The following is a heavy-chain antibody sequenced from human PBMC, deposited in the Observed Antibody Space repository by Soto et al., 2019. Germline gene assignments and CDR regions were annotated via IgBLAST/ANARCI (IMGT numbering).Heavy chain of an antibody. CDR3: ARRGGVPGIADYGMDV. Sequence: QLQLQASGPGLVKPSETLSLTCTVSGGSISSSSYYWGWIRQPPGKGLEWIGSIYYSGSTYYNPSLKSRVTRTVDTSKNPFSPNLSSVSAADTAVYYCARRGGVPGIADYGMDVWGQGTTVAVSS. D-gene: IGHD6-13*01. J-gene: IGHJ6*02. CDR2: IYYSGST. V-gene: IGHV4-39*01. CDR1: GGSISSSSYY.